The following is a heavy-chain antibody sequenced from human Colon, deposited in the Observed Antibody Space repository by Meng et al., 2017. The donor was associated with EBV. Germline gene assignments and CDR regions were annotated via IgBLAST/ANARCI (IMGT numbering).Heavy chain of an antibody. Sequence: QVQLQESGPGLVKPSXXLPLPCXVPGGSISSGTYYWGWIRQLPGKGLEWIAYIHYSGSTYYSPSLKSRVTISVDTSKNQLSLKLSSMTAADTAVYYCARYVFDSSSLYSNWFDPWGQGTLVTVSS. V-gene: IGHV4-31*03. CDR3: ARYVFDSSSLYSNWFDP. D-gene: IGHD3-22*01. J-gene: IGHJ5*02. CDR2: IHYSGST. CDR1: GGSISSGTYY.